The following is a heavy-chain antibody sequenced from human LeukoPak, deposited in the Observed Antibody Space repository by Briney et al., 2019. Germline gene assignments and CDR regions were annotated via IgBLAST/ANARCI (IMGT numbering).Heavy chain of an antibody. D-gene: IGHD3-16*01. CDR1: GFTFSSYA. CDR2: ISGSGGST. V-gene: IGHV3-23*01. J-gene: IGHJ4*02. CDR3: SKDLRFRSEESDY. Sequence: GGSLRLSCAASGFTFSSYAMSWVRQAPGKGLEWVSAISGSGGSTYCADSVKGRFTMSRDNSNNTLYLQMNSLRVEDSAVYYCSKDLRFRSEESDYWGQGTLVTVSS.